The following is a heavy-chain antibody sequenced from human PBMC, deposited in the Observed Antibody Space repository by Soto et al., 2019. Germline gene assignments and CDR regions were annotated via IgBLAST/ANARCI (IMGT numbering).Heavy chain of an antibody. Sequence: PSETLSLTCTFSGCSISSSTSYRGWIRQPPGKGLEWIGSINYSGSTYYSPSLKSRVTISADTSKNQFSLKLSSVTAADTAVYYCARPVNYYYYYMDVWGKGTMVTVSS. CDR1: GCSISSSTSY. CDR3: ARPVNYYYYYMDV. J-gene: IGHJ6*03. V-gene: IGHV4-39*01. CDR2: INYSGST.